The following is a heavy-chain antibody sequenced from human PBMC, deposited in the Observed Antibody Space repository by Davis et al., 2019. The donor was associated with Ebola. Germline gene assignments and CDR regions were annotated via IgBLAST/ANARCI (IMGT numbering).Heavy chain of an antibody. CDR3: ARAIGSSSAWFDP. CDR1: GGSFSGYY. CDR2: INHIGST. V-gene: IGHV4-34*01. D-gene: IGHD6-6*01. J-gene: IGHJ5*02. Sequence: SETLSLTCAVYGGSFSGYYWSWIRQPPGKGLEWIGEINHIGSTNYNPSLKSRVTISVDTSKNQFSLKLSSVTAADTAVYYCARAIGSSSAWFDPWGQGTLVTVSS.